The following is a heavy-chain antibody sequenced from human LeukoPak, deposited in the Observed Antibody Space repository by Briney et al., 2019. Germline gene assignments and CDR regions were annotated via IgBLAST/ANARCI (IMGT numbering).Heavy chain of an antibody. D-gene: IGHD3-10*01. CDR3: ARAGATEYYPTQWGPQGMGAFDI. V-gene: IGHV3-30-3*01. Sequence: GGSLRLSCADSGLTLSRFWMSWVRQAPGKGLEWVAVISYDGSNKYYADSVKGRFTISRDNSKNTLYLQMNSLRAEDTAVYYCARAGATEYYPTQWGPQGMGAFDIWGQGTMVTVSS. CDR1: GLTLSRFW. CDR2: ISYDGSNK. J-gene: IGHJ3*02.